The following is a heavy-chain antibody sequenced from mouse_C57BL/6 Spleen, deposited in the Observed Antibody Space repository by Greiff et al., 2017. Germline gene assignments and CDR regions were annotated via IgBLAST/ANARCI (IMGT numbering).Heavy chain of an antibody. Sequence: VQLQQSGAELVRPGSSVKMSCTTSGYTFTSYGINWVKQRPGQGLEWIGYIYIGNGYTEYNEKFKGKATLTSDTSSRTAYMQLSSLTSEDSAIYFCARSYYGSSHWYFDVWGTGTTVTVSS. J-gene: IGHJ1*03. CDR1: GYTFTSYG. D-gene: IGHD1-1*01. CDR3: ARSYYGSSHWYFDV. CDR2: IYIGNGYT. V-gene: IGHV1-58*01.